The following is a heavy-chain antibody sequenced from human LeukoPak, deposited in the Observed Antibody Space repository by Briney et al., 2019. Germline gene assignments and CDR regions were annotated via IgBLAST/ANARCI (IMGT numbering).Heavy chain of an antibody. J-gene: IGHJ4*02. CDR2: ISYDGSNK. V-gene: IGHV3-30*01. CDR3: ARDQAITIFGVALDY. CDR1: GFTFSSYA. Sequence: PGGSLRLSCAASGFTFSSYAMHWVRQAPGKGLEWVAVISYDGSNKYYADSVKGRFTISRDNSKNTLYLQINSLRAEDTAVYYCARDQAITIFGVALDYWGQGTLVTVSS. D-gene: IGHD3-3*01.